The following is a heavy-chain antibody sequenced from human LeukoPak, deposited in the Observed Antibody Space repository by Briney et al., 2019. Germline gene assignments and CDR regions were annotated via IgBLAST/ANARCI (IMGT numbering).Heavy chain of an antibody. CDR1: GYTFTGYY. D-gene: IGHD5-18*01. CDR2: INPNSGGT. V-gene: IGHV1-2*02. CDR3: ARDLDPFGYSYGAVDY. J-gene: IGHJ4*02. Sequence: GASVKVSCKASGYTFTGYYMHWVRQAPGQGLEWMGWINPNSGGTNYAQKFQGRVTMTRDTSISTAYMELSRLRSDDTAVYYCARDLDPFGYSYGAVDYWGQGTLVTVSS.